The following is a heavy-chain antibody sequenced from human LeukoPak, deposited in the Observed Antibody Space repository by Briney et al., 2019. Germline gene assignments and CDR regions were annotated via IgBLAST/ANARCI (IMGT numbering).Heavy chain of an antibody. CDR2: IKQDGSEK. V-gene: IGHV3-7*01. J-gene: IGHJ5*02. CDR3: ARNSGTNP. CDR1: GFTFSSYW. Sequence: QSGGSLRLSCGASGFTFSSYWMSWVRRAPGKGLEWVANIKQDGSEKYYVDSVKGRFTISRDNAKNSLYLQMNSLRAEDTAVYYCARNSGTNPWGQGTLVTVSS. D-gene: IGHD1-26*01.